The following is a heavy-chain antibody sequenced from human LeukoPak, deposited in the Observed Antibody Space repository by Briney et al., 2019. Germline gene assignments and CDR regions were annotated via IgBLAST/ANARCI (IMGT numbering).Heavy chain of an antibody. CDR2: INPNSGGT. V-gene: IGHV1-2*02. CDR3: ARDPAYDYYYYMDV. CDR1: GYTSNDYY. J-gene: IGHJ6*03. Sequence: ASVKVSCKASGYTSNDYYMHWVRQAPGQGLEWMGWINPNSGGTNYAQKFQGRVTMTRDTSISTAYMELSRLRSDDTAVYYCARDPAYDYYYYMDVWGKGTTVTVSS. D-gene: IGHD2-8*01.